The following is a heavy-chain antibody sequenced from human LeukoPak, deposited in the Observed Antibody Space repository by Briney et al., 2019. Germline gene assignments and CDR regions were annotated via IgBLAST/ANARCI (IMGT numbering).Heavy chain of an antibody. J-gene: IGHJ4*02. D-gene: IGHD6-19*01. CDR3: ARDKEGVAGPAY. CDR2: MNGDGSEK. V-gene: IGHV3-7*05. CDR1: GFTFSSYE. Sequence: GGSLRLSCAASGFTFSSYEMNWVRQAPGKGLEWVANMNGDGSEKYYVGSVKGRFTISRDNAKNSLYLQMNSLRAEDTAVYYCARDKEGVAGPAYWGQGTLVTVSS.